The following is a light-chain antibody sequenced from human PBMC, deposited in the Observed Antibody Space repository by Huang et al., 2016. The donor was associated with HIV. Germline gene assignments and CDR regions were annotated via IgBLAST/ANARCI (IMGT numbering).Light chain of an antibody. CDR2: GAA. J-gene: IGKJ1*01. CDR1: QSVGIN. V-gene: IGKV3-15*01. Sequence: EIVMTQSPATLSVSPGERATLSCRASQSVGINVAWYRQKPGQTPSLLIYGAATRAADIPAMVRGSGSGTDFTLTISSLQSEDFAVYYCQHYNNWPWTFGQGTKVEIK. CDR3: QHYNNWPWT.